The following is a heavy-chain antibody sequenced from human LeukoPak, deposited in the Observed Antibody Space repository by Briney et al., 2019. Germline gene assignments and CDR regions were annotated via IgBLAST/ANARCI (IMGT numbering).Heavy chain of an antibody. J-gene: IGHJ3*02. Sequence: ASVKVSCKASGYTFTGYYMHWVRQAPGQGLEWMGWINPNSGGTNYAQKFQGRVTMTRDTSISTAYMELSRLGSDDTAVYYCARAPPLYYYDSSGYYADAFDIWGQGTMVTVSS. V-gene: IGHV1-2*02. CDR2: INPNSGGT. D-gene: IGHD3-22*01. CDR1: GYTFTGYY. CDR3: ARAPPLYYYDSSGYYADAFDI.